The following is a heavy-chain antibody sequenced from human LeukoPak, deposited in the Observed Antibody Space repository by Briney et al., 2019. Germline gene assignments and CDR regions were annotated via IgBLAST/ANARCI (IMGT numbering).Heavy chain of an antibody. CDR3: ARDAPGQSYFDY. CDR1: GDSVSSNSGD. J-gene: IGHJ4*02. V-gene: IGHV6-1*01. Sequence: PSQTLSLTCAISGDSVSSNSGDWNWIRQSPSRGLKWLGRTYYRSKWFYDYAESVKGRIIVNPDTSKNQFSLHLNSMTPDDTAVYYCARDAPGQSYFDYWGRGTLVTVSS. CDR2: TYYRSKWFY.